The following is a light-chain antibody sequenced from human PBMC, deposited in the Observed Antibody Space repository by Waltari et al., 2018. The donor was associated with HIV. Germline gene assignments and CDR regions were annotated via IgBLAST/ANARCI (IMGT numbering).Light chain of an antibody. CDR1: ALPKQF. J-gene: IGLJ3*02. V-gene: IGLV3-25*03. CDR2: KDN. Sequence: SYELTQPPSVSVSPGQTATITCSGDALPKQFASWYQQKAGQAPLMVIYKDNKRPSGIPDRCSGSMSGATVMLIISGVLPEDEAVYYCESADDSGDHWVFGGGTKLSVL. CDR3: ESADDSGDHWV.